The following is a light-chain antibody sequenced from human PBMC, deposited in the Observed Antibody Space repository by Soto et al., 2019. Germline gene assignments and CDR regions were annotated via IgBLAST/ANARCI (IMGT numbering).Light chain of an antibody. Sequence: QSALTQPASVSGSPGQSITISCTGTSSDVGGYNYVSWYQQHPGKAPKLMIYDVSNRPSGVSNRFSGSKSGNTASLTIYGLQAEDEADYYCSSYTSSSTPVVFGGGT. CDR1: SSDVGGYNY. CDR3: SSYTSSSTPVV. V-gene: IGLV2-14*01. CDR2: DVS. J-gene: IGLJ2*01.